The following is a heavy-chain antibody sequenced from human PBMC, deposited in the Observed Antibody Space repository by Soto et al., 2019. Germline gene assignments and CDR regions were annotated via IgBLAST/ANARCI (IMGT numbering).Heavy chain of an antibody. D-gene: IGHD6-13*01. Sequence: SETLSLTCAVSGGSISSSNWWSWVRQPPGKGLEWIGEIYHSGSTNYNPSLKSRVTISVDKSKNQFSLKLSSVTAADTAVYYCARGRVASSSWFFDYWGQGTLVTVSS. CDR3: ARGRVASSSWFFDY. J-gene: IGHJ4*02. CDR1: GGSISSSNW. CDR2: IYHSGST. V-gene: IGHV4-4*02.